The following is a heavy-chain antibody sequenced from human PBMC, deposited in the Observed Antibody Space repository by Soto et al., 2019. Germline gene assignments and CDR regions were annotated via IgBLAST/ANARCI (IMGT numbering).Heavy chain of an antibody. CDR2: IHHSGNT. J-gene: IGHJ4*02. CDR1: GGSINSGAYS. CDR3: ASTAARVFDH. Sequence: QLQLQESGSGLVKPSQTLSLTCAVSGGSINSGAYSWSWLRQPPGKGLEWLGYIHHSGNTFYNPSLKSRTTISEDRPKNQFALKLSSVTGADAAVYFCASTAARVFDHWGQGILVTVSS. D-gene: IGHD6-6*01. V-gene: IGHV4-30-2*01.